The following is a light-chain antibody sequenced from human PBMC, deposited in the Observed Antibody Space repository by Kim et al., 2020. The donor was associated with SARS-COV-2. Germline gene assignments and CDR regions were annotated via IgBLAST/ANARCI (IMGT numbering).Light chain of an antibody. CDR3: QQYAGSPLT. J-gene: IGKJ4*01. CDR2: GAS. CDR1: QSVSSNS. Sequence: SQGERATLSCVASQSVSSNSLAWYQQKPGQAPRLLIYGASSRATGIPDRFSGSASGTDFTLTINRLEPEDFAVYYCQQYAGSPLTFGAGTKVDIK. V-gene: IGKV3-20*01.